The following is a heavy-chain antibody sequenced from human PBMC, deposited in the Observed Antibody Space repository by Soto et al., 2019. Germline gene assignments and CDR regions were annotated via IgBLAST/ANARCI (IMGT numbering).Heavy chain of an antibody. CDR3: ARGVRGHYGFNV. Sequence: GGSLRLSCAASGFTFSDYWIRWVRQAPGKGLVWVSRIKFDGSSANYADSVKGRFTISRDNARDTVYLQMNSLRAEDTAVYYCARGVRGHYGFNVWGQGTMVTVSS. J-gene: IGHJ3*01. CDR2: IKFDGSSA. D-gene: IGHD3-10*01. CDR1: GFTFSDYW. V-gene: IGHV3-74*01.